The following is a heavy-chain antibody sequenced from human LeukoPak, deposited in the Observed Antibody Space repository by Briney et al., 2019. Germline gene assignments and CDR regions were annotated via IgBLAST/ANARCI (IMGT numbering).Heavy chain of an antibody. Sequence: GGSLRLSCVASGFTFRTYWMHWVRQVPGKGPVWLSRINPDGSSTTYADSVKGPFTISRANAKNMLYLQINSLRVEDTAIYYCARGGKLEPTAMPTWGQGSLVVVSS. CDR1: GFTFRTYW. D-gene: IGHD2-2*01. J-gene: IGHJ4*02. V-gene: IGHV3-74*01. CDR2: INPDGSST. CDR3: ARGGKLEPTAMPT.